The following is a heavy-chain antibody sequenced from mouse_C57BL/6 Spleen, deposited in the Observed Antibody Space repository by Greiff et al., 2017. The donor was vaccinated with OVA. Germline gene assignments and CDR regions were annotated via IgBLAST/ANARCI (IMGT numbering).Heavy chain of an antibody. CDR3: ARYDYAFWFAY. D-gene: IGHD2-4*01. Sequence: QVQLKESGAELVKPGASVKMSCKASGYTFTSYWITWVKQRPGQGLEWIGDIYPGSGSTNYNEKFKSKATLTVDTSSSTAYMQLSSLTSEDSAVYYCARYDYAFWFAYWGQGTLVTVSA. V-gene: IGHV1-55*01. CDR2: IYPGSGST. J-gene: IGHJ3*01. CDR1: GYTFTSYW.